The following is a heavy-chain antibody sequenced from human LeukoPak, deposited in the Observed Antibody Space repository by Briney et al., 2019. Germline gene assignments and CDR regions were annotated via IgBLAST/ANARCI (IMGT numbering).Heavy chain of an antibody. CDR1: GGSISSYY. CDR3: ARVRDSSGYDYYYYMDV. V-gene: IGHV4-59*01. CDR2: IYYSGST. D-gene: IGHD3-22*01. J-gene: IGHJ6*03. Sequence: SETLSLTCTVSGGSISSYYWSWIRQPPGKGLEWIGYIYYSGSTNYNPSLKSRVTISVDTSKNQFSLKLSSVTAADTAVYYCARVRDSSGYDYYYYMDVWGNGTTVTVSS.